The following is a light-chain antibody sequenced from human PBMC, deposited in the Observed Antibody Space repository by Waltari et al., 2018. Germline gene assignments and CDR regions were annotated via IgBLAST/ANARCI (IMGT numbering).Light chain of an antibody. Sequence: EIVLTQSPGTLSLSPGERATLSCRASQSVTSNKVAWYQQKPGQAPSLLIYATSTRATGIPDRFSGSGSGTDFTLTISGLGPDDFAVYYCEQYDSAPLTFGGGTKVEI. V-gene: IGKV3-20*01. CDR1: QSVTSNK. CDR2: ATS. J-gene: IGKJ4*01. CDR3: EQYDSAPLT.